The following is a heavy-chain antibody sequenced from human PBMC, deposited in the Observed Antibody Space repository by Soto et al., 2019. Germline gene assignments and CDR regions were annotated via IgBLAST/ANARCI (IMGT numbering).Heavy chain of an antibody. D-gene: IGHD2-15*01. J-gene: IGHJ3*02. CDR1: GYTFTGYY. CDR3: ARLGGSSAFDI. Sequence: ASVKVSCKASGYTFTGYYMHWVRQAPGQGLEWMGWINPNSGGTNYAQKFQGWVTMTRDTSTSTAYMELRSLRSDDTAVYYCARLGGSSAFDIWGQGTMVTVSS. V-gene: IGHV1-2*04. CDR2: INPNSGGT.